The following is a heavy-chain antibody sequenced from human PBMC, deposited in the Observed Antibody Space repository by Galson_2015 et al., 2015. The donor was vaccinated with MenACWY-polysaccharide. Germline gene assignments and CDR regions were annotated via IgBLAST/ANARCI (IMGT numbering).Heavy chain of an antibody. J-gene: IGHJ6*03. D-gene: IGHD2-21*02. Sequence: SLRLSCAASGFTLSSYEMNWVRQAPGKGLEWVSYISSSGSTTYNADSVKGRFTISKDNAKNSLYLQMNCLRAEDTAVYYCAREEVTLYYYYYMDVWGKGTTVTVSS. CDR1: GFTLSSYE. CDR3: AREEVTLYYYYYMDV. CDR2: ISSSGSTT. V-gene: IGHV3-48*03.